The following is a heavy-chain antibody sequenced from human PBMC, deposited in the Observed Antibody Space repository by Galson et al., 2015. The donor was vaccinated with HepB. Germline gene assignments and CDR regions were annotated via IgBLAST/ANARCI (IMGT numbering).Heavy chain of an antibody. Sequence: SLRLSCAASGFTVSRNYMSWVRQAPGKGLEWVSVIYSSDTAYYADSVRGRFTISRDNSNNTLYLQMNSLRAEDTAIYYCATEFDPWGQGTLVTVPS. CDR3: ATEFDP. CDR2: IYSSDTA. CDR1: GFTVSRNY. J-gene: IGHJ5*02. V-gene: IGHV3-53*01.